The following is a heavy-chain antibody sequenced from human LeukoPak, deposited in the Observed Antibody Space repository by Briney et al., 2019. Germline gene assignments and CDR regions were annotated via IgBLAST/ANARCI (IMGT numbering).Heavy chain of an antibody. CDR2: TYYRSKWFN. Sequence: SQTLSLTCAISGDSVYSNSADWNWIRQSPSRGLEWLGRTYYRSKWFNEYSTSVESRITINPDTSKNQFSLQLSPVTAADTAVYYCARSRYGSTSTNYYMDVWGKGTTVIVSS. V-gene: IGHV6-1*01. CDR1: GDSVYSNSAD. CDR3: ARSRYGSTSTNYYMDV. D-gene: IGHD2-2*01. J-gene: IGHJ6*03.